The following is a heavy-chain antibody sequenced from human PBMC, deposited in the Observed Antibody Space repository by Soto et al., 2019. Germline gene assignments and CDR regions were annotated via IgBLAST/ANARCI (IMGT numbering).Heavy chain of an antibody. CDR2: IKSKTDGGTT. Sequence: EVQLVESGGGLVKPGGSLRLSCAASGFTFSNAWMSWVRQAPGKGLEWVGRIKSKTDGGTTDYAAPVKGRFTISRDDSKNTLYLQMNSLKTEYTAVYYCTTGFCSSTSCYGKNSKRDYWGQGTLVTVSS. J-gene: IGHJ4*02. CDR3: TTGFCSSTSCYGKNSKRDY. V-gene: IGHV3-15*01. D-gene: IGHD2-2*01. CDR1: GFTFSNAW.